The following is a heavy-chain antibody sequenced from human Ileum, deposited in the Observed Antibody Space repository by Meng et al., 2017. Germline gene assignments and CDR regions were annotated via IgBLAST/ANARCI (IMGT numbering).Heavy chain of an antibody. CDR3: ATGGHFYGT. J-gene: IGHJ3*01. D-gene: IGHD2/OR15-2a*01. Sequence: GESLKISCAASGFSVSNYYMTWVRQAPGEGLEWVSAIYGDGSTFYADSVKGRFTLTSDNSKNTLYLQISSLREEDKALYYSATGGHFYGTWGQGTMVTVSS. V-gene: IGHV3-66*02. CDR2: IYGDGST. CDR1: GFSVSNYY.